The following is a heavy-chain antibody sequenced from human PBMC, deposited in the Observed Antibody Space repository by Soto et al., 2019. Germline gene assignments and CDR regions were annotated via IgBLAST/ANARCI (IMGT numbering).Heavy chain of an antibody. CDR1: GGSISSGGYY. CDR2: IYYSGSN. Sequence: TLSLTCTVSGGSISSGGYYWSWIRQHPGKGLEWIGYIYYSGSNYYNPSLKSRVTISVDTSKNQFSPKLSSVTAEDTAVYYCARRDLYYYGMDVWGKGTTVTVSS. V-gene: IGHV4-31*03. J-gene: IGHJ6*04. CDR3: ARRDLYYYGMDV.